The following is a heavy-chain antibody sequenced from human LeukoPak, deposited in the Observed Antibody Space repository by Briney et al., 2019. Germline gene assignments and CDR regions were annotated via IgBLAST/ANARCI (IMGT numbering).Heavy chain of an antibody. D-gene: IGHD3-22*01. CDR3: AKDGQHDSSAHQFDY. Sequence: GGSLRLSCAASGFTFSSYGMHWVRQAPGKGLEWVAFIRYDGSNKYYADSVKCRFTISRDNSKNTLYLQMNSLRAEDTAVYYCAKDGQHDSSAHQFDYWGQGTLVTVSS. J-gene: IGHJ4*02. CDR1: GFTFSSYG. V-gene: IGHV3-30*02. CDR2: IRYDGSNK.